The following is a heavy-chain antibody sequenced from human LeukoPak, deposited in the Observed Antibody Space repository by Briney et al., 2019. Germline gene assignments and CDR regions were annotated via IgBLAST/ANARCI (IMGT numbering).Heavy chain of an antibody. CDR3: AKVGGRYGDYFDY. V-gene: IGHV3-7*02. CDR1: GFTFSSYW. J-gene: IGHJ4*02. D-gene: IGHD3-16*01. Sequence: GGSLRLSCAASGFTFSSYWMSWVRQAPGKGLEWVANIKQDGSEKYYVDSVKGRFTISRDNAKNSLYLQMNSLRAEDTAVYYCAKVGGRYGDYFDYWGQGTLVTVSS. CDR2: IKQDGSEK.